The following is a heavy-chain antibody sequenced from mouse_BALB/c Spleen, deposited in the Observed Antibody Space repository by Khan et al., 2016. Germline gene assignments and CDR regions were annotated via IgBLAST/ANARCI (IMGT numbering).Heavy chain of an antibody. V-gene: IGHV2-6-7*01. CDR3: ASSYDYDGGFAY. CDR1: GFSITGFA. D-gene: IGHD2-4*01. CDR2: IWGAGSI. Sequence: QVQLKESGPGLVAPSQSLSITCTVSGFSITGFAVNWVRQPPGKGLEWLGVIWGAGSIDYESALKSRLSISKDNSKSQVFLIMNSLQTADTASVYCASSYDYDGGFAYWGQGTLVTVSA. J-gene: IGHJ3*01.